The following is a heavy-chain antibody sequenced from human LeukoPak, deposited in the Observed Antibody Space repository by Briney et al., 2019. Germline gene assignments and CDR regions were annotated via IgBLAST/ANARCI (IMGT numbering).Heavy chain of an antibody. CDR1: GYTFTSYD. D-gene: IGHD6-13*01. J-gene: IGHJ6*03. V-gene: IGHV1-8*03. CDR2: MNPNSGNT. Sequence: ASVKVSCKASGYTFTSYDINWVRQATGQGLEWMGWMNPNSGNTGYAQKFQGRVTITRNTSISTAYMELSSLRSEDTAVYYCARSPSYTYSSSWYSYYYYYYMDVWGKGTTVTVSS. CDR3: ARSPSYTYSSSWYSYYYYYYMDV.